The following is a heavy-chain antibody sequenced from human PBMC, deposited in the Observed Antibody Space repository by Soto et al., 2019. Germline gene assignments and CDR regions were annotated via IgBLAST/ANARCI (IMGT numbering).Heavy chain of an antibody. D-gene: IGHD4-17*01. CDR1: GGTFSSYA. Sequence: QVQLVQSGAEVKKPGSSVKVSCKASGGTFSSYAISWVRQAPGQGLEWMGGIIPILGTANYAQKFQGRVTITADKSTSTAYMELSSLRSEETAVYYCARDLKGYGDYVDWGQGTLVTVSS. CDR2: IIPILGTA. CDR3: ARDLKGYGDYVD. V-gene: IGHV1-69*06. J-gene: IGHJ4*02.